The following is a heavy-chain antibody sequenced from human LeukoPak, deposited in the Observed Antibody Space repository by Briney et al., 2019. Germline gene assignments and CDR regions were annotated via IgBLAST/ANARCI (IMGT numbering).Heavy chain of an antibody. CDR2: INAYNGNT. V-gene: IGHV1-18*01. J-gene: IGHJ6*02. D-gene: IGHD3-9*01. CDR1: GYTYTSYG. CDR3: PRDYDILTGYSRRYGMDV. Sequence: SVNVSCKASGYTYTSYGISWVRQAPGQGLEGMGWINAYNGNTNYAQKLQGRVTMTTDTSTNTASMELRSLRSGDTAAHYCPRDYDILTGYSRRYGMDVWGQGTTVTVSS.